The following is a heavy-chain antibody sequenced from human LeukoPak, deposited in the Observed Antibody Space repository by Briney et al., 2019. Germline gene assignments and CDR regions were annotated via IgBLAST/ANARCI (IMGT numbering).Heavy chain of an antibody. Sequence: GGSLRLSCAVSGITFSSLWMSWFGQAPGKGLEWVADIKHDGSEEHYVASVKGRFTISRDNAKLYLQMNSLRAEDTAVYYCAKDLVAYSDSSPSSYWGQGTLVTVSS. CDR1: GITFSSLW. CDR3: AKDLVAYSDSSPSSY. V-gene: IGHV3-7*01. CDR2: IKHDGSEE. J-gene: IGHJ4*02. D-gene: IGHD6-13*01.